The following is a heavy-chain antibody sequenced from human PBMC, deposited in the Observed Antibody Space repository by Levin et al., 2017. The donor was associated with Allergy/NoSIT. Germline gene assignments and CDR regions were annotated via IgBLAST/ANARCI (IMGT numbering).Heavy chain of an antibody. CDR2: IKSKGDGETT. V-gene: IGHV3-15*01. Sequence: GESLKISCAASGFTFNNAWMTWVRQAPGKGLEWVGRIKSKGDGETTYYAAPVKGRCTISRDDSKNTLYLQMNSLKSEDTAVYYCTTDLRAYCSGGSCYSDYWGQGTLATVSS. J-gene: IGHJ4*02. D-gene: IGHD2-15*01. CDR1: GFTFNNAW. CDR3: TTDLRAYCSGGSCYSDY.